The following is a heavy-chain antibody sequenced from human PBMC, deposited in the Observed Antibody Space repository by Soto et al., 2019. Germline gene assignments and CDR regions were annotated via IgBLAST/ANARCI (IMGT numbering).Heavy chain of an antibody. D-gene: IGHD6-13*01. Sequence: HPXGSLRLSCAASGFSVSSYAVSWVRQAPGKGLEWVSAISGSGGSTYYADSVKGRFTISRDNSKNTLYLQMNSLRAEDTAVYYCAKSALYSSNEPANYYYYGMDVWGQGTTVTVSS. CDR1: GFSVSSYA. J-gene: IGHJ6*02. CDR2: ISGSGGST. CDR3: AKSALYSSNEPANYYYYGMDV. V-gene: IGHV3-23*01.